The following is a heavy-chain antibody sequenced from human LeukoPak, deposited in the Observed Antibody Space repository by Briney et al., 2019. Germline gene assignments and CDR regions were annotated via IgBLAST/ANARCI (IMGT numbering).Heavy chain of an antibody. CDR1: GFTVSSTY. D-gene: IGHD6-6*01. Sequence: PGGSLRLSCAASGFTVSSTYMSWVRQAPGKGLEYVSAISSNGGSTYYADSVKGRFTISRDNSKNTLYLQMSSLRAEDTAVYYCVKASIAARPGYWGQGTLVTVSS. V-gene: IGHV3-64D*06. CDR3: VKASIAARPGY. CDR2: ISSNGGST. J-gene: IGHJ4*02.